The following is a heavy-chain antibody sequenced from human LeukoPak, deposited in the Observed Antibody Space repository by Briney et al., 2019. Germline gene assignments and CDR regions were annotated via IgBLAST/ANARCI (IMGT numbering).Heavy chain of an antibody. Sequence: GGSLRLSCAASGFIFTDHYMDWVRQAPGKGLEWVSSISSSSSYIYYADSVKGRFTISRDNAKNSLYLQMNSLRAEDTAVYYCARDRPRPNWGQGTLVTVSS. V-gene: IGHV3-21*01. CDR3: ARDRPRPN. J-gene: IGHJ4*02. CDR2: ISSSSSYI. CDR1: GFIFTDHY.